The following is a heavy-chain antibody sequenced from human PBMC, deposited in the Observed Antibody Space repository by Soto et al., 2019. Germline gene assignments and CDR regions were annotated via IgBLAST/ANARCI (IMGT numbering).Heavy chain of an antibody. CDR1: GGSFSGYY. CDR3: ARLNRGSGYYNYGDYMDV. V-gene: IGHV4-34*01. CDR2: INHSGST. Sequence: SETLSLTCAVYGGSFSGYYWSWIRQPPGKGLEWIGEINHSGSTNYNPSLKSRVTISVDTSKNQFSLKLSSVTAADTAVYYCARLNRGSGYYNYGDYMDVWGKGTTVTVSS. D-gene: IGHD3-3*01. J-gene: IGHJ6*03.